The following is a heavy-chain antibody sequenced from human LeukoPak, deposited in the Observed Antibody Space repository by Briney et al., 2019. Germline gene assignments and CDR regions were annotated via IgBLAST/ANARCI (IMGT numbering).Heavy chain of an antibody. J-gene: IGHJ5*02. CDR2: IYYSGST. V-gene: IGHV4-59*01. CDR1: AGSISSYY. D-gene: IGHD2-15*01. CDR3: ERSGSGYCSRGSCWHYCFDP. Sequence: SETLSLTCTVSAGSISSYYWSWIRQPPGKGLEWIGYIYYSGSTNYNPSLKSRVTISVDTSKNQFSLKLSSVTAADTAVYYCERSGSGYCSRGSCWHYCFDPWGQGTMVTVSS.